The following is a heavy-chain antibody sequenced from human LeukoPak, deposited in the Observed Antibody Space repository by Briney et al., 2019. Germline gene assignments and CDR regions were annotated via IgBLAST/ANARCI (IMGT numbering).Heavy chain of an antibody. J-gene: IGHJ4*02. V-gene: IGHV4-59*01. D-gene: IGHD6-6*01. Sequence: SETLSLTRTVSGGSISSYYWSWIRPPPGKGLEWIGYIYYSGSTNYNPSLKSRVTISVDTSKNQFSLKLSSVTAADTAVYYCASSSLRIAARPDYWGQGTLVTVSS. CDR3: ASSSLRIAARPDY. CDR2: IYYSGST. CDR1: GGSISSYY.